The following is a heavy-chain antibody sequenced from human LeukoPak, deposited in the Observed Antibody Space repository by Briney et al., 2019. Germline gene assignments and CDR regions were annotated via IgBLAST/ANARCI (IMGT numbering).Heavy chain of an antibody. V-gene: IGHV3-48*03. CDR3: ARGSSGWSLDY. D-gene: IGHD6-19*01. J-gene: IGHJ4*02. CDR1: GFTFSSYV. CDR2: MSSTGSAI. Sequence: GGSLRLSCAASGFTFSSYVMIWVRQAAGKGLEWISYMSSTGSAIHYADSVKGRLTISRDNAKNSLYLQMNSLRADDTAVYFCARGSSGWSLDYWGQGTLVTVSS.